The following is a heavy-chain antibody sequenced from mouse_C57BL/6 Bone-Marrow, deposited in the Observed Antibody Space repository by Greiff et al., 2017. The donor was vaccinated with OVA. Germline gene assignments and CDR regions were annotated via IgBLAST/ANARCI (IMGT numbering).Heavy chain of an antibody. CDR2: IYPGDGDI. Sequence: VKLMESGAELVKPGASVKISCKASGYAFSNYWMNWVKQRPGKGLEWIGQIYPGDGDINYNGKFKGKATLTADKSSRPPSMRFSSLTLADSAVYSVAGGANWGQGTPL. J-gene: IGHJ2*01. V-gene: IGHV1-80*01. CDR1: GYAFSNYW. CDR3: AGGAN. D-gene: IGHD6-1*01.